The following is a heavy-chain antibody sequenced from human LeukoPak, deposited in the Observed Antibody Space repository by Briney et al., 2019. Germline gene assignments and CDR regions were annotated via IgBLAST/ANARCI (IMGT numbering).Heavy chain of an antibody. CDR2: IYYSGST. CDR3: ARGGDIVSTPFDY. D-gene: IGHD5/OR15-5a*01. J-gene: IGHJ4*02. Sequence: SETLSLTCTVSGAFITTVDYYWSWIRQPPGKGLEWIGYIYYSGSTNYNPSLKSRVTISVDTSKSQFSLKLSSVTAADTAVYYCARGGDIVSTPFDYWGQGTLVTVSS. V-gene: IGHV4-61*08. CDR1: GAFITTVDYY.